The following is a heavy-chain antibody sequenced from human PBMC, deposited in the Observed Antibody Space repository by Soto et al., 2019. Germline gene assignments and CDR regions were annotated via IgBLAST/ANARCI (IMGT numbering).Heavy chain of an antibody. D-gene: IGHD2-15*01. V-gene: IGHV3-53*04. CDR1: GFTVSSNY. CDR2: IYSGGST. Sequence: EVQLVESGGGLVQPGGSLRLSCAASGFTVSSNYMSWVRQAPGKGLEWVSVIYSGGSTYYADSVKGRFTISRHNSKNTMYLQMNSLRAEDTAVYYCARAGCSGGSCYSAFDIWGQGTMVTVSS. CDR3: ARAGCSGGSCYSAFDI. J-gene: IGHJ3*02.